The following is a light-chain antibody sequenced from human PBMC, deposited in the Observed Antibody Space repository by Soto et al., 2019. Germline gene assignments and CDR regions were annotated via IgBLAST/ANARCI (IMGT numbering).Light chain of an antibody. Sequence: EIVLTQSPGTLSLSPGERATLSCRASQSVSSNLAWYQQKPGQAPRLLIYDASNRATGIPARFSGSGSGTDFTLTISSLEPEDFAVYYCQQRSNWPGITFGQGTLLEI. CDR2: DAS. CDR3: QQRSNWPGIT. CDR1: QSVSSN. V-gene: IGKV3-11*01. J-gene: IGKJ5*01.